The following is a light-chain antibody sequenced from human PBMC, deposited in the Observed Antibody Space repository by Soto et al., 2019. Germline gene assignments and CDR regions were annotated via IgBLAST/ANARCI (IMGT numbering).Light chain of an antibody. J-gene: IGKJ1*01. CDR2: WAS. Sequence: DIVMTQSPDSLAVSLGERATINCESSQSVIFSSNNKNCVAWFQQKPGQPPKLLIYWASTRESGVPDRFSGSGSGTDFTLTISSLQAEDVAVYYCQQYCSTPWTFGQGTKVEIK. V-gene: IGKV4-1*01. CDR1: QSVIFSSNNKNC. CDR3: QQYCSTPWT.